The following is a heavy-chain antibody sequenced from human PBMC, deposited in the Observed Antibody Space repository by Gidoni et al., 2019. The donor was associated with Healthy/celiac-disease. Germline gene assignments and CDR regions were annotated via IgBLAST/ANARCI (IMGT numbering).Heavy chain of an antibody. J-gene: IGHJ4*02. V-gene: IGHV3-23*01. CDR1: GFTFSSYA. D-gene: IGHD6-19*01. CDR3: AKVYGSGWGCFDY. CDR2: ISGSGGST. Sequence: EVQLLESGGGLVQHGGSLRLSCAASGFTFSSYAMSWVRQAPGKGLEWVSAISGSGGSTYYADSVKGRFTISRDNSKNTLYLQMNSLRAEDTAVYYCAKVYGSGWGCFDYWGQGTLVTVSS.